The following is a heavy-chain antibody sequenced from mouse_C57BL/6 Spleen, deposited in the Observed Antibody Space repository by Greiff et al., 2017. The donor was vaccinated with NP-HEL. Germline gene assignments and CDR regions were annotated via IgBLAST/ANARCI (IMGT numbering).Heavy chain of an antibody. J-gene: IGHJ3*01. D-gene: IGHD1-1*01. CDR1: GYTFTDYE. Sequence: VQLQQSGAELVRPGASVTLSCKASGYTFTDYEMHWVKQTPVHGLEWIGAIDPETGGTAYNQKFKGKAILTADKSSSTAYMELRSLTSEDSAVYYCTRRGLLRRGFAYWGQGTLVTVSA. CDR2: IDPETGGT. V-gene: IGHV1-15*01. CDR3: TRRGLLRRGFAY.